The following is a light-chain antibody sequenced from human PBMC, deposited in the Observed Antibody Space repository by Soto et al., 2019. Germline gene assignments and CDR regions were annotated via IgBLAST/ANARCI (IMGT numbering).Light chain of an antibody. CDR2: GAS. CDR1: QSVSSN. Sequence: EIVMPQSPATLSVSPGERATLSCRASQSVSSNLAWYQQKPGQAPRLLIYGASTSAAGIPARFSVSGPGTEFTLTITSLQSEDFAVYYCQQYNNWTPSFGQGTRLESK. J-gene: IGKJ5*01. CDR3: QQYNNWTPS. V-gene: IGKV3-15*01.